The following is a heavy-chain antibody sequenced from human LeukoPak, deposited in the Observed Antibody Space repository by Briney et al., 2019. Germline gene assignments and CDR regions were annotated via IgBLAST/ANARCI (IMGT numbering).Heavy chain of an antibody. Sequence: GGSLRLSCAASGFTVGNAAMSWVRQAPGKRLEWVSGISGSGGGTYYADSVKGRFTISRDNSKNTLYLQMNSLRAEDTAVYYCAKAGSIRFDYWGQGTLVTVSS. V-gene: IGHV3-23*01. CDR1: GFTVGNAA. CDR3: AKAGSIRFDY. D-gene: IGHD1-26*01. J-gene: IGHJ4*02. CDR2: ISGSGGGT.